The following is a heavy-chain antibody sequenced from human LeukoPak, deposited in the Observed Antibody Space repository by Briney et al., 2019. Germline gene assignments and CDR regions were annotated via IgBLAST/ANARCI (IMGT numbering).Heavy chain of an antibody. D-gene: IGHD6-19*01. CDR2: IYYSGST. CDR1: GGSISSYY. J-gene: IGHJ4*02. CDR3: ARDRSSGWYTHFDY. Sequence: SETLSLTCTVSGGSISSYYWSWIRQPPGKGLEWIGYIYYSGSTNYNPSLKSRVTISVDTSKNQFSLKLSSVTAADTAVYYCARDRSSGWYTHFDYWGQGTLVTVSS. V-gene: IGHV4-59*01.